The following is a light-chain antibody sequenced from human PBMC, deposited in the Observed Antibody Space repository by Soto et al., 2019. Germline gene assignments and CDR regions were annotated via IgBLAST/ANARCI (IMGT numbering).Light chain of an antibody. J-gene: IGKJ5*01. CDR1: QSISSW. CDR3: QQRTNWPPT. V-gene: IGKV1-5*01. CDR2: DAS. Sequence: DIQMTQSPSTLSASVGDRVTITCRASQSISSWLAWYQQTPGKAPKLLIYDASSLESGVPSRFSGSGSGTEFTLTISSLQPDEFAVYDCQQRTNWPPTFGQGTRLEIK.